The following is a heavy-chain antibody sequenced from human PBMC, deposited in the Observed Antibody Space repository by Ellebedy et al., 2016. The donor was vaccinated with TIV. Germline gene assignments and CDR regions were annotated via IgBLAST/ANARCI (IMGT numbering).Heavy chain of an antibody. CDR1: GYSFSSYW. D-gene: IGHD1-26*01. Sequence: GESLKISCKGSGYSFSSYWITWVRQMPGKGLEPMGRIDPADSYTNYSPSFQGHVTMSVDTSISTAFLQWTSLKASDTAFYYCARFSGSVGGYDYWGQGTLVSVSS. J-gene: IGHJ4*02. V-gene: IGHV5-10-1*01. CDR3: ARFSGSVGGYDY. CDR2: IDPADSYT.